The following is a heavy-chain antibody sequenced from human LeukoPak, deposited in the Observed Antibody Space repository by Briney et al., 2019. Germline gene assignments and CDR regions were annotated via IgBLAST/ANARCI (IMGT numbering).Heavy chain of an antibody. CDR1: GFTFTSYA. CDR2: ISGSGGST. D-gene: IGHD3-22*01. Sequence: GGSLRLSCAASGFTFTSYAMSWVRQAPGKGLEWVSAISGSGGSTYYAHSVRGRFTISRDNSKNTLNLQMNSLRAEDTAVYYCARTYYYDSSRGGWGQGTLVTVSS. CDR3: ARTYYYDSSRGG. J-gene: IGHJ4*02. V-gene: IGHV3-23*01.